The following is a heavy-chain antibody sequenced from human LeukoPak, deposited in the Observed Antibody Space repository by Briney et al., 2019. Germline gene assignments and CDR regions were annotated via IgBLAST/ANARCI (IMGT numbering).Heavy chain of an antibody. CDR2: ISSSGGYT. V-gene: IGHV3-21*01. Sequence: GGSLRLSCAASGFTFSSYSMNWVRQAPGKGLEWVSTISSSGGYTYFADSVKGRFTISRDNAKNSLYLQMNSLRAEDAAVYYCASQYSSSWYYFDYWGQGTLVTVSS. CDR1: GFTFSSYS. J-gene: IGHJ4*02. CDR3: ASQYSSSWYYFDY. D-gene: IGHD6-13*01.